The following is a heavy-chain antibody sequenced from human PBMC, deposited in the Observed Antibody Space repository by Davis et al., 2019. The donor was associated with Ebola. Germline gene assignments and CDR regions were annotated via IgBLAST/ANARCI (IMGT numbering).Heavy chain of an antibody. CDR2: IYYSGST. Sequence: PSETLSLTCTVSGGSISSYYWSWIRQPPGKGLEWIGYIYYSGSTNYNPSLKSRVTISVDTSKNQFSLKLSSVTAADTAVYYCARVLRGYSYGEYYYYYGMDVWGQGTTVTVSS. V-gene: IGHV4-59*01. CDR3: ARVLRGYSYGEYYYYYGMDV. D-gene: IGHD5-18*01. J-gene: IGHJ6*02. CDR1: GGSISSYY.